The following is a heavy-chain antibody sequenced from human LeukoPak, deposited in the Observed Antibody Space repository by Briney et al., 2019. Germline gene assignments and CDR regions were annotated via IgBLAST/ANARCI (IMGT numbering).Heavy chain of an antibody. CDR2: IYSGGTT. D-gene: IGHD1-26*01. Sequence: GGSLRLSCAVSGFTVSGNYMSWVRQAPGKGLEWVSLIYSGGTTYYADSVKGRFTISRDNSKNSLYLQMKSLRAEDTALYYCARRGYHDYSGFDYWGQGTLVTVSS. J-gene: IGHJ4*02. V-gene: IGHV3-53*01. CDR1: GFTVSGNY. CDR3: ARRGYHDYSGFDY.